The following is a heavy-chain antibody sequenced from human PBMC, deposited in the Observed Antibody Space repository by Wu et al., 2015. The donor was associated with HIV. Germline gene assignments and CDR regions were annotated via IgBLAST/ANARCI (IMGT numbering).Heavy chain of an antibody. J-gene: IGHJ6*02. CDR3: ARGRHMVRGVIIDLYYYGMDV. CDR1: GYTFTSYD. CDR2: MNPNSGNT. V-gene: IGHV1-8*01. D-gene: IGHD3-10*01. Sequence: QVQLVQSGAEVKKPGASVKVSCKASGYTFTSYDINWVRQAPGQGLEWMGWMNPNSGNTGYAQKFQGRVTMTRSTSIRTAYMEVSSLRSEDTAVYYXARGRHMVRGVIIDLYYYGMDVWAKGPRSPSL.